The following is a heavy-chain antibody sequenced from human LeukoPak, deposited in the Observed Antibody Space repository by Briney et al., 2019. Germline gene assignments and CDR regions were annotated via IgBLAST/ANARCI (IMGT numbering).Heavy chain of an antibody. CDR2: MNPNSGNT. J-gene: IGHJ4*02. V-gene: IGHV1-8*01. CDR1: GYTFTSYD. Sequence: ASVKVSCKASGYTFTSYDINWVRQATGQGLEWMGWMNPNSGNTGYAQKFQGRVTMTRNTSISAAYMELSSLRSEDTAVYYCARGVKAPFWGSRPDYWGQGTLVTVSS. CDR3: ARGVKAPFWGSRPDY. D-gene: IGHD7-27*01.